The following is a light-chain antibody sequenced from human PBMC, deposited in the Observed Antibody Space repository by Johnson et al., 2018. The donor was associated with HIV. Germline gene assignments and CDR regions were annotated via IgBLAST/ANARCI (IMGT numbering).Light chain of an antibody. CDR2: RNN. CDR1: TSNIGSNT. V-gene: IGLV1-44*01. J-gene: IGLJ1*01. Sequence: QSVLTQAPSASGTPGQRVTISCSGSTSNIGSNTVNWYQQLPGTAPKLLIYRNNQRPSGVPDRFSGSKSGTSASLAISGLQAEDEADYYCAAWDESLNGYVFGTGTKVTVL. CDR3: AAWDESLNGYV.